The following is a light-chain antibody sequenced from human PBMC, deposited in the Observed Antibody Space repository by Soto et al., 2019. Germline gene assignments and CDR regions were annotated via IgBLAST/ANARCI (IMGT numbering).Light chain of an antibody. CDR3: QHYDTLVLT. CDR1: QDIGNF. Sequence: DIQMTQSPSSLSASVGDSVTITCQASQDIGNFLNWYQQRPGQAPKLLIYDVSNLQSGVPSRYSGSGSGTHFSLTIRSLQPEDVAIYFWQHYDTLVLTFGGGTKVEIK. CDR2: DVS. V-gene: IGKV1-33*01. J-gene: IGKJ4*01.